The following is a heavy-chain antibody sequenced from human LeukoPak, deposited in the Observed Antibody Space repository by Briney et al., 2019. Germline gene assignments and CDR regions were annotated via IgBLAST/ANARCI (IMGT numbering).Heavy chain of an antibody. CDR3: AKRDSSGYYYFDY. CDR1: GFTFSSYA. J-gene: IGHJ4*02. V-gene: IGHV3-23*01. D-gene: IGHD3-22*01. CDR2: IGGSGGTT. Sequence: GGSLRLSCAASGFTFSSYAMSWVRQAPGEGLEWVSAIGGSGGTTYYADSVKGRFTISRGNSKNTVYLQMNSLRAEDTAVYYCAKRDSSGYYYFDYWGQGTLVTASS.